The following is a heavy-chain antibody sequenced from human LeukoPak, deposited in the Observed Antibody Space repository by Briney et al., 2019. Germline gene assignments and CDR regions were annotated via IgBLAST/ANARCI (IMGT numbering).Heavy chain of an antibody. CDR1: DFSFSDSW. V-gene: IGHV3-7*01. D-gene: IGHD4-11*01. CDR3: ARDPYKIKDYTNYGAFDI. Sequence: GGSLRLSCIASDFSFSDSWMTWVRKAPGKGLEWVASIKYDGREIQYVDSVKGRFTISRDNAKRSLYLEMASLRVEDTAVFYCARDPYKIKDYTNYGAFDIWGQGTMVTVSS. CDR2: IKYDGREI. J-gene: IGHJ3*02.